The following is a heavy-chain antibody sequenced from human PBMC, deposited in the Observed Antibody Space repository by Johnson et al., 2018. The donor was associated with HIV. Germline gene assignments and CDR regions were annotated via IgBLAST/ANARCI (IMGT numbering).Heavy chain of an antibody. D-gene: IGHD4-17*01. CDR2: ISGSGGRT. V-gene: IGHV3-23*04. J-gene: IGHJ3*02. Sequence: EQLVESGGGLVQPGGSLRLSCVASGFTFGSYAMSWVRQAPGKGLEWVSIISGSGGRTYYADFVRGRFTISRDNAKKSVYLQMNSLRAEDTAVYYCARDSTPWGGDHVGYAFDIWGRGTMVTVSS. CDR1: GFTFGSYA. CDR3: ARDSTPWGGDHVGYAFDI.